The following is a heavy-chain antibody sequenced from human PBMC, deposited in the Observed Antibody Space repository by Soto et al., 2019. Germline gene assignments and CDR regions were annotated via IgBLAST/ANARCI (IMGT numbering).Heavy chain of an antibody. CDR3: ARDQAANRNYYYGMDV. D-gene: IGHD6-25*01. J-gene: IGHJ6*02. CDR1: GGSISTYY. CDR2: IYYSGTI. V-gene: IGHV4-59*01. Sequence: SETLSLTCTVSGGSISTYYWTWIRQPPGKGLEWIGHIYYSGTIRYNPSLKSRVTISVDTSKNQFSLKLSSVTAADTAVYYCARDQAANRNYYYGMDVWGQGTTVTVSS.